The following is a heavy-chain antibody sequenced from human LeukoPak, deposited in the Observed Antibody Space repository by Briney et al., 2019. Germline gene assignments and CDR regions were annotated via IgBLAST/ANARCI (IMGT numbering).Heavy chain of an antibody. D-gene: IGHD6-13*01. CDR1: GGSISSYY. Sequence: KPSETLSLTCTVSGGSISSYYWSWIRQPAGKGLEWIGRIYTSGSTNYNPSLKSRVTMSVDTSKIQFSLKLSSVTAADTAVYYCARDHSSSWYSLPGYWGQGTLVTVSS. CDR3: ARDHSSSWYSLPGY. CDR2: IYTSGST. V-gene: IGHV4-4*07. J-gene: IGHJ4*02.